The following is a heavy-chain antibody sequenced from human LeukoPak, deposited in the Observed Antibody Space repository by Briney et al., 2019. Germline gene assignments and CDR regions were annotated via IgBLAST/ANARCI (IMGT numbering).Heavy chain of an antibody. V-gene: IGHV3-21*01. CDR2: ISSSSSYI. CDR1: GFSFISYS. Sequence: PAGAPRLSSCASGFSFISYSMNWGRQAPREGLEWVSSISSSSSYIYYADSVKGRFTISRDNAKNSLYLQMNSLRAEDTAVYYCARVTEAPYYFDYWGQGTLVTVSS. J-gene: IGHJ4*02. CDR3: ARVTEAPYYFDY.